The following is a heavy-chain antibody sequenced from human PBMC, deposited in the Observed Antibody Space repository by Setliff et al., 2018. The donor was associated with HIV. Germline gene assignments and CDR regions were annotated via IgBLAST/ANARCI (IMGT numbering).Heavy chain of an antibody. D-gene: IGHD3-3*01. CDR2: FDPEDGET. CDR1: GYTLSELS. J-gene: IGHJ3*02. V-gene: IGHV1-24*01. Sequence: ASVKVSCKVSGYTLSELSMHWVRQAPGEGLEWMGGFDPEDGETIYAEKFQGRVTMTEDTATETAYMELSSLRSEDTAVYYCATDAYHDVDIWGQGTMVT. CDR3: ATDAYHDVDI.